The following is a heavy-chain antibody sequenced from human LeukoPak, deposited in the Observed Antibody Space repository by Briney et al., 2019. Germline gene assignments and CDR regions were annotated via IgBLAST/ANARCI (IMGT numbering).Heavy chain of an antibody. D-gene: IGHD3-9*01. Sequence: GASLRLSCAASGFIFSNYAMYWVRQAPGKGLEWVSAISGRSDNTYYADSVKGRFTLSRDSSRNTLYLQMNSLRADDTAVYYCAKWGDYDVLTGYYVSDFWGQGTLVTVSS. J-gene: IGHJ4*02. CDR2: ISGRSDNT. CDR1: GFIFSNYA. V-gene: IGHV3-23*01. CDR3: AKWGDYDVLTGYYVSDF.